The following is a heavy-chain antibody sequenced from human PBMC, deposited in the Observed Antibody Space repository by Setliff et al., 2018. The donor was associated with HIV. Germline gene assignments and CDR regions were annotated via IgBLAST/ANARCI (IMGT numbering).Heavy chain of an antibody. J-gene: IGHJ4*02. CDR3: AREPDKIAAADS. V-gene: IGHV4-31*03. CDR2: IYYSGST. Sequence: SETLSLTCTVAGGSIRSGSYYWSWIRQHPGKGLEWIGYIYYSGSTYYNPSLKSRVTISVDTSKNQFSLKLKSVTVADTAVYYCAREPDKIAAADSWGQGTLVTVSS. CDR1: GGSIRSGSYY. D-gene: IGHD6-13*01.